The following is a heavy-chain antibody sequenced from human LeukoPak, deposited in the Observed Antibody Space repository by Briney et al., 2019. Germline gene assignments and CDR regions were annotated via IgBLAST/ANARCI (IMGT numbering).Heavy chain of an antibody. D-gene: IGHD6-13*01. Sequence: RASVKVSCKASGYTFTGYYMHWVRQASGQGLEWMGWINPNSGGTNYAQKFQGRVTMTRDTSISTAYMELSRLRSDDTAVYYCARAGIAAAGKPRHFDYWGQGTLVTVSS. CDR1: GYTFTGYY. CDR2: INPNSGGT. CDR3: ARAGIAAAGKPRHFDY. J-gene: IGHJ4*02. V-gene: IGHV1-2*02.